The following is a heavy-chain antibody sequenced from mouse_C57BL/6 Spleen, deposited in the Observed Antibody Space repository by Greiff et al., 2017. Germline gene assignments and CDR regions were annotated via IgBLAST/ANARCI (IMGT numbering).Heavy chain of an antibody. V-gene: IGHV1-55*01. J-gene: IGHJ2*01. CDR3: ARSCLYYDYGFDY. CDR2: IYPGSGST. CDR1: GYIFTSYW. Sequence: QVQLQQPGAELVKPGASVKMSCKASGYIFTSYWITWVKQRPGQGLAWIGDIYPGSGSTNYNEKFKSKATLTVDTSSSTAYMQLSSLTSEDSAVYYCARSCLYYDYGFDYWGQGTTLTVSS. D-gene: IGHD2-4*01.